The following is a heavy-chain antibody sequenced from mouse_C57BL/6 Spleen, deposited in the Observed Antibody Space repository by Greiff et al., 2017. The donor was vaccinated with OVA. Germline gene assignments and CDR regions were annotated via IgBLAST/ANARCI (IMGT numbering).Heavy chain of an antibody. CDR2: IDTSDSYT. D-gene: IGHD2-4*01. CDR3: AGYYDYLFAY. V-gene: IGHV1-50*01. CDR1: GYTFTSYW. J-gene: IGHJ3*01. Sequence: QVQLQQPGAELVKPGASVKLSCKASGYTFTSYWMQWVKQRPGQGLEWIGEIDTSDSYTNYNQKFKGKATLTVDTSSSTAYMQLSSLTSEDSAVYYCAGYYDYLFAYWGQGTLVTVSA.